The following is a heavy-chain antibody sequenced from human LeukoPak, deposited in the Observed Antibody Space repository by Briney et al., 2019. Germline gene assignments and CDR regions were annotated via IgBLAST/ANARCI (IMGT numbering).Heavy chain of an antibody. D-gene: IGHD6-13*01. CDR1: GGTFSSYA. CDR3: ASQFPIAAAGTSY. CDR2: IIPIFGTA. V-gene: IGHV1-69*05. J-gene: IGHJ4*02. Sequence: SVKVSCKASGGTFSSYAISWVRRAPGQGLEWMGGIIPIFGTANYAQKFQGRVTITTDESTSTAYMELSSLRSEDTAVYYCASQFPIAAAGTSYWGQGTLVTVSS.